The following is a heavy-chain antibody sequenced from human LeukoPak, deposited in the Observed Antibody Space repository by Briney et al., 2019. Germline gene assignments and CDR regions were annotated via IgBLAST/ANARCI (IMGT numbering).Heavy chain of an antibody. Sequence: PGGSLRLSCAASGFTFDSYAMSWVRQAPGKGLEWASSITGSGYSTYYGDSVRGRFTVSRDNSKNTLYLQMSSLRAADTAVYYCAKDLISSGWYDFDDWGQGTLVTVSS. CDR3: AKDLISSGWYDFDD. D-gene: IGHD6-19*01. CDR1: GFTFDSYA. J-gene: IGHJ4*02. CDR2: ITGSGYST. V-gene: IGHV3-23*01.